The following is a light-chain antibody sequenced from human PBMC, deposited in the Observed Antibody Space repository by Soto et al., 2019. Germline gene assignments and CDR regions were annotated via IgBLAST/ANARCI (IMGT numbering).Light chain of an antibody. Sequence: QSVLTQPASVSGSPGQSITISCTGASSDVGLYDFVSWYQHHPGKAPKLLIFEVSYRPSGVSSRFSGSKSGNTASLTISGLQAEDEADYYCISYTSSSTWVFGGGTQLTVL. V-gene: IGLV2-14*01. CDR2: EVS. CDR3: ISYTSSSTWV. CDR1: SSDVGLYDF. J-gene: IGLJ3*02.